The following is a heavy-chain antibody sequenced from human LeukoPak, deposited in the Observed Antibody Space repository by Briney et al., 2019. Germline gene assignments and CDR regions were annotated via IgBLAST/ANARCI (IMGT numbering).Heavy chain of an antibody. CDR3: ARGPTLCSGGSCHSVELDY. V-gene: IGHV4-34*01. CDR1: GGSFSGYY. D-gene: IGHD2-15*01. CDR2: INHSGST. J-gene: IGHJ4*02. Sequence: SETLSLTCAVYGGSFSGYYWSWIRQPPGKGLEWIGEINHSGSTNYNPSLKSRVTISVDTSKNQFSLKLSSVTAADTAVYYCARGPTLCSGGSCHSVELDYWGQGTLVTVS.